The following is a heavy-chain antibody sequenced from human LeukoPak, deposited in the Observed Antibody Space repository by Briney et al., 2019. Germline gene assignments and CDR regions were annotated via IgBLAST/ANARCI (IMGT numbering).Heavy chain of an antibody. CDR2: IYYSGST. CDR1: GGSISSYY. V-gene: IGHV4-59*08. CDR3: ARHYYYYGMDV. Sequence: SETLSLTCTVSGGSISSYYWSWIRQPPGKGLEWLGYIYYSGSTNYNPSLKSRVTISVDTSKNQFSLKLSSVTAADTAVYYCARHYYYYGMDVWGQGTTVTVSS. J-gene: IGHJ6*02.